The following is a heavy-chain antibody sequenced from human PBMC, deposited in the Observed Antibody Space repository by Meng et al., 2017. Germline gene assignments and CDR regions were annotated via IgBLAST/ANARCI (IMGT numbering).Heavy chain of an antibody. D-gene: IGHD6-19*01. CDR2: ISYDGSNK. CDR1: GFTFSSYA. V-gene: IGHV3-30*04. CDR3: ARALGYSSGWYGLDY. Sequence: GGSLRLSCAASGFTFSSYAMHWVRQAPGKGLEWVAVISYDGSNKYYADSVKGRFTISRDNSKNTLYLQMNSLRAEDTAVYYCARALGYSSGWYGLDYWGQGTLVTVSS. J-gene: IGHJ4*02.